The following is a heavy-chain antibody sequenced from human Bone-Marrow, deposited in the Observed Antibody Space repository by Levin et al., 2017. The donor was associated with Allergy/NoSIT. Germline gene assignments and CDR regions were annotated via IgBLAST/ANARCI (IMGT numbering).Heavy chain of an antibody. V-gene: IGHV4-31*03. Sequence: SQTLSLTCTVSGGSIRSAGYHWTWIRQYPGKGLEWIGYISYRGSTYFNPSLKSRLTMSIDTSEQHFSLNLTSVSAADTAIYYCARLDGYSFDYWDQGALVTVSS. CDR3: ARLDGYSFDY. CDR1: GGSIRSAGYH. CDR2: ISYRGST. J-gene: IGHJ4*02. D-gene: IGHD1-1*01.